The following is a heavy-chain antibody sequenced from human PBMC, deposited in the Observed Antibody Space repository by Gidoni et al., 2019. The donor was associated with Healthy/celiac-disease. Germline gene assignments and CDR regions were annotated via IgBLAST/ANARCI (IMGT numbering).Heavy chain of an antibody. CDR2: IRSKANSYAT. V-gene: IGHV3-73*02. J-gene: IGHJ4*02. CDR3: TRAPGYYYDSSGYSNN. D-gene: IGHD3-22*01. Sequence: EVQLVESGGGLVQPGGSLKLSCAASGFPFSGSAMHWVRQASGKGLEWVGRIRSKANSYATAYAASVKGRFTISRDDSKNTAYLQMNSLKTEDTAVYYCTRAPGYYYDSSGYSNNWGQGTLVTVSS. CDR1: GFPFSGSA.